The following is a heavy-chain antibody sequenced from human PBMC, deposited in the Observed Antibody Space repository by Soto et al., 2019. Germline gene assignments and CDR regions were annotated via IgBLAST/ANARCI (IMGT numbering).Heavy chain of an antibody. J-gene: IGHJ5*02. D-gene: IGHD6-19*01. CDR2: ISPYTGDT. Sequence: QVQLVQSGAEVKKPGASVKVSCKASGYTFTDYGISWVRQAPGQGLEWMGWISPYTGDTKYPQRLQGNVTVTADTSTSPAYMELRSMKSADAALYYFGKTGGWNWFDPWGQGTLVSVSS. CDR3: GKTGGWNWFDP. CDR1: GYTFTDYG. V-gene: IGHV1-18*01.